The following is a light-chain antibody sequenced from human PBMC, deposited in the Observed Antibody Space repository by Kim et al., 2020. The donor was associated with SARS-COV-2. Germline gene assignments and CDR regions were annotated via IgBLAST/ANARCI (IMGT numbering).Light chain of an antibody. V-gene: IGLV1-44*01. CDR2: RNN. J-gene: IGLJ1*01. Sequence: ELTQPPSASAAPGQWVTISCSGSSSNIGSKTANGYQLLPGTAPKLLIYRNNHRPSGVPDRFSGSKSGTSASLAISRLQSEDEADYYCAAWDYNLDVYVFGSGTKVTVL. CDR3: AAWDYNLDVYV. CDR1: SSNIGSKT.